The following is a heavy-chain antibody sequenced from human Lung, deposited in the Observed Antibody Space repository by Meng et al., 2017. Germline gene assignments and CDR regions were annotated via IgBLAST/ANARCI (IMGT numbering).Heavy chain of an antibody. Sequence: QVQLVESGGGVGKRGGSLRLSCAASGCTFSDYYMSLIRQAPGKGLEWVSYISSSGSTIYYADSVKGRFTISRDNAKNSLYLQMNSLRAEDTAVYYCARDISGPVGYFDYWGQGTLVTVSS. CDR1: GCTFSDYY. V-gene: IGHV3-11*01. CDR2: ISSSGSTI. J-gene: IGHJ4*02. D-gene: IGHD1-20*01. CDR3: ARDISGPVGYFDY.